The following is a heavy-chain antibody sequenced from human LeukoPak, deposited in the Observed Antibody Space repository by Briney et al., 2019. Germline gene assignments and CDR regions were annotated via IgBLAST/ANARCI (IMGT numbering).Heavy chain of an antibody. CDR3: ARQVDTTMALPDY. D-gene: IGHD5-18*01. Sequence: EASVNLSPKTSGYTFTSYGMSWVRQAPGQRLEWMGWNSTYNDNTNYAQKFRGRVTMTTDTSTSTVYMELRSLRSDDTAIYYCARQVDTTMALPDYWGQGTLVTVSS. V-gene: IGHV1-18*01. J-gene: IGHJ4*02. CDR1: GYTFTSYG. CDR2: NSTYNDNT.